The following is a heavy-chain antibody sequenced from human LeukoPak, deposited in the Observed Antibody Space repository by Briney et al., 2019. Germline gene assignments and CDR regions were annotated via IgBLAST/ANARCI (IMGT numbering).Heavy chain of an antibody. CDR2: IYYSGST. D-gene: IGHD1-26*01. CDR3: ARYYMGIPTYDYYMDV. J-gene: IGHJ6*03. Sequence: SETLSLTCTVSGGSISSYYWSWIRQPPGKGLEWIGYIYYSGSTNYNPSLKSRVTISVDTSKNQFSLKLSSVTAADTAVYYCARYYMGIPTYDYYMDVWGKGTTVTVSS. V-gene: IGHV4-59*01. CDR1: GGSISSYY.